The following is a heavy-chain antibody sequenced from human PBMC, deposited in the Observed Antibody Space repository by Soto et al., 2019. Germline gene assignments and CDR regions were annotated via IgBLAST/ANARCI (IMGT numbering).Heavy chain of an antibody. D-gene: IGHD4-17*01. V-gene: IGHV4-31*03. J-gene: IGHJ6*03. CDR2: IYYSGST. CDR1: GGSISSGGYY. CDR3: ARDRDGDYHRDYYYYMDV. Sequence: SETLSLTCTVSGGSISSGGYYWSWIRQHPGKGLEWIGYIYYSGSTYYNPSLKSRVTISVDTSKNQFSLKLSSVTAADTAVYYCARDRDGDYHRDYYYYMDVWGKGTTVTVSS.